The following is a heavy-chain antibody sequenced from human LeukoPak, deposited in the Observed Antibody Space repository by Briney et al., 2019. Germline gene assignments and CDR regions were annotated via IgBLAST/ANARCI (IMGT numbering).Heavy chain of an antibody. D-gene: IGHD3-22*01. V-gene: IGHV4-30-4*01. CDR2: IYYSGST. CDR3: ARLFSGYYYG. J-gene: IGHJ4*02. Sequence: SETLSLTCTVSVGSISSGDYYWSWIRQPPGKGLEWIGYIYYSGSTYYNPSLKSRVTISVDTSKNQFSLKLSSVTAADTAVYYCARLFSGYYYGWGQGTLVTVSS. CDR1: VGSISSGDYY.